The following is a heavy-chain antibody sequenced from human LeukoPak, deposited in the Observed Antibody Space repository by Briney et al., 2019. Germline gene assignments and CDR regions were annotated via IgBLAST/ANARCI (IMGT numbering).Heavy chain of an antibody. CDR3: ARDGSAAGPSNWFDP. V-gene: IGHV1-2*06. CDR2: INPNSGGT. Sequence: ASVKVSCKASGYTITGYYMHWVRQAPGQGLEWMGRINPNSGGTNYAQKFQGRVTMTRDTSISTAYMELSRLRSDDTAVYYCARDGSAAGPSNWFDPWGQGTLVTVSS. CDR1: GYTITGYY. D-gene: IGHD6-13*01. J-gene: IGHJ5*02.